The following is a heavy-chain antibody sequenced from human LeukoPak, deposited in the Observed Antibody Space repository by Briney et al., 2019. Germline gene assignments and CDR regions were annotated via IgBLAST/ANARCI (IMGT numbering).Heavy chain of an antibody. J-gene: IGHJ4*02. D-gene: IGHD1-1*01. CDR2: ISGSGDST. Sequence: GGSLRLSCAASGFTLNTSAMTWVRQAPGKGLEWVSVISGSGDSTYYADSVQGRFTISRDNSKNTLYLQMNSLRAEDTALYYCANEVRPNDYWGQGTLVTVSS. V-gene: IGHV3-23*01. CDR3: ANEVRPNDY. CDR1: GFTLNTSA.